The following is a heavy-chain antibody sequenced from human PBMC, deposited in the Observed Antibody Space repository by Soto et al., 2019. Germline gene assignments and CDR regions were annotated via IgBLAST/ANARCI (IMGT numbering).Heavy chain of an antibody. J-gene: IGHJ4*02. CDR2: INPNSGGT. CDR1: GYTFTGYY. CDR3: ARARITIFGVVIPDY. D-gene: IGHD3-3*01. V-gene: IGHV1-2*02. Sequence: ASVKVSCKASGYTFTGYYMHWVRQAPGQGLEWMGWINPNSGGTNYAQKFQGRVTMTRDTSIRTAYMELSRLRSDDTAVYYCARARITIFGVVIPDYWGQGTLVTVSS.